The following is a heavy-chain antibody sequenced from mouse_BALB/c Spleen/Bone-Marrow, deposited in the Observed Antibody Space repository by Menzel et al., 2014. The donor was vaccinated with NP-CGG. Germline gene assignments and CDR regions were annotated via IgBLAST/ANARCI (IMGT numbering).Heavy chain of an antibody. Sequence: QVQLQQSGAELVMPGASVKMSCKASGHTFTDYWMHWVKQRPGQGLEWIGAIDTSDSYTSYNQKFKGKATLTVDESSSTAYMQLSSLTSEDSVVYYCARSDYRFDPLPYWGQGTLVTVSA. CDR2: IDTSDSYT. CDR1: GHTFTDYW. D-gene: IGHD2-14*01. J-gene: IGHJ3*01. V-gene: IGHV1-69*01. CDR3: ARSDYRFDPLPY.